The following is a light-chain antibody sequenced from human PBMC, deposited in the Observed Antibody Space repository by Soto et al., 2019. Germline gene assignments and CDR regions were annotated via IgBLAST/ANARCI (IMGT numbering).Light chain of an antibody. CDR2: GAS. V-gene: IGKV3D-15*01. CDR1: QSVGTT. Sequence: EIVMTQFPDSLCVSPGESATLSCRASQSVGTTLAWYQQKPGQAPRLLIYGASTRASGCPPRFRGSGSGTDFTLNRNYLRSEDIAVYFCQQYKEYVTFGGGTKVEV. J-gene: IGKJ4*01. CDR3: QQYKEYVT.